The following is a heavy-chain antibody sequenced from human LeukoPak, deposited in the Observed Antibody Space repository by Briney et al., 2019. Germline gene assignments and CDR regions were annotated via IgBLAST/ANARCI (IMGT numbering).Heavy chain of an antibody. D-gene: IGHD4-17*01. V-gene: IGHV1-3*01. Sequence: GASVKVSCKASGYTFTSYAMHWVRQAPGQRLEWMGWINAGNGNTKYSQKFQGRVTITRNTSISTAYMELSSLRSEDTAVYYCARERGYGDLTGGYYYYMDVWGKGTTVTVSS. CDR3: ARERGYGDLTGGYYYYMDV. J-gene: IGHJ6*03. CDR2: INAGNGNT. CDR1: GYTFTSYA.